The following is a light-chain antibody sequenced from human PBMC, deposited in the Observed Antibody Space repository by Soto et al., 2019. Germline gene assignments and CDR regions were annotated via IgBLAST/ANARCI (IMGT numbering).Light chain of an antibody. Sequence: QAVVTQPPSLSGVPGQTITISCTGSISNIGGGYDVHWYQQIPGTVPKLLVYGNINRPSRVPDRFSGSKSDTSASLVITGLQAEDEADYYCQSYDSSLSAWVFGGGTKVTVL. CDR3: QSYDSSLSAWV. CDR1: ISNIGGGYD. CDR2: GNI. V-gene: IGLV1-40*01. J-gene: IGLJ3*02.